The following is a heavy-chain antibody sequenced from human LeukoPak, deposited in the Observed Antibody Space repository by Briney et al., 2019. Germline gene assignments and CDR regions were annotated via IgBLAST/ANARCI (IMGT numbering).Heavy chain of an antibody. V-gene: IGHV3-9*01. J-gene: IGHJ5*02. CDR3: AGQVVVVAATDWFDP. CDR2: ISWNSGSI. D-gene: IGHD2-15*01. CDR1: GFTFDDYA. Sequence: GRSLRLSCAASGFTFDDYAMHWVRQAPGKGLEWVSGISWNSGSIGYADSAKGRFTISRDNAKNSLYLQMNSLRAEDTALYYCAGQVVVVAATDWFDPWGKGTLVTVSS.